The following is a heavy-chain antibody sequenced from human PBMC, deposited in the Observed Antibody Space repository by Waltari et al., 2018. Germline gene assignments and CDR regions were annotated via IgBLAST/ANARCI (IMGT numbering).Heavy chain of an antibody. D-gene: IGHD4-17*01. CDR1: GFTFSSYA. CDR2: ISGSGGST. J-gene: IGHJ4*02. Sequence: EVQLVESGGGLVQPGGSLRLSCAASGFTFSSYAMSWVRQAPGKGLEWVSAISGSGGSTYYADSVKGRFTISRDNSKNTLYLQMNSLRAEDTAVYYCAKEGTPRGMTTVTPIADYWGQGTLVTVSS. CDR3: AKEGTPRGMTTVTPIADY. V-gene: IGHV3-23*04.